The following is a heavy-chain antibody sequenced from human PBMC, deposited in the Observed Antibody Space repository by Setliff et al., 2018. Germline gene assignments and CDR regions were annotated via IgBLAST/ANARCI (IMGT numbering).Heavy chain of an antibody. V-gene: IGHV7-4-1*02. D-gene: IGHD3-16*01. CDR3: ARGTRFGTTLYRGDYYMDV. CDR2: INTNTGNP. J-gene: IGHJ6*03. Sequence: GASLKVSCKASGYTFRSYGIKWVRQAPGQGLEWMGWINTNTGNPVYAQVFTGRFVFSLDTSVSTAYLQISSLKAEDTAIYYCARGTRFGTTLYRGDYYMDVWGKGTTVTVSS. CDR1: GYTFRSYG.